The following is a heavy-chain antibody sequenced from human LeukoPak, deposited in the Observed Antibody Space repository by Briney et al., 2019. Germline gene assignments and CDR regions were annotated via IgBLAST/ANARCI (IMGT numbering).Heavy chain of an antibody. D-gene: IGHD6-19*01. V-gene: IGHV4-59*01. Sequence: SETLSLTCTVSGGSISSYYWSWIRQPPGKGLEWIGYIYYSGSTNYNPSLKSRVTISVDTSKNQFSLRLTSVTAADTAVYYCARGRGSSGWVDLWGQGTLVTVSS. CDR1: GGSISSYY. J-gene: IGHJ5*02. CDR3: ARGRGSSGWVDL. CDR2: IYYSGST.